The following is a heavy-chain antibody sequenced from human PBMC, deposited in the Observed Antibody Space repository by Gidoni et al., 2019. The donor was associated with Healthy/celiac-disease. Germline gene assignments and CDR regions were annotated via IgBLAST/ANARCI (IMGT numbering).Heavy chain of an antibody. Sequence: EVQPVAPGGGLVQPGGSMSPSCAASGFTVSSNYMSWVRQAPGKGLEWVSVIYSGGSTYYADSVKGRFTISRDNSKNTLYLQMNSLRAEDTAVYYCARDRMGTISYFDYWGQGTLVTVSS. J-gene: IGHJ4*02. CDR1: GFTVSSNY. CDR3: ARDRMGTISYFDY. D-gene: IGHD5-12*01. V-gene: IGHV3-66*01. CDR2: IYSGGST.